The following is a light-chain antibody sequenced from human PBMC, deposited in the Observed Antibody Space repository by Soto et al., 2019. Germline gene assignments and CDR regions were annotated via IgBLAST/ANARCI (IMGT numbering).Light chain of an antibody. CDR3: QSYASSLSVV. CDR2: GNS. V-gene: IGLV1-40*01. Sequence: QSVLTQPPSVSGAPGQRVTISCTGSSSNIGAGYDVHWYQQLPGTAPKLLIYGNSNRPSGVPDRFSGSKSGTSASLAITGLSAADEAGYYRQSYASSLSVVFGGGTTLPFL. CDR1: SSNIGAGYD. J-gene: IGLJ2*01.